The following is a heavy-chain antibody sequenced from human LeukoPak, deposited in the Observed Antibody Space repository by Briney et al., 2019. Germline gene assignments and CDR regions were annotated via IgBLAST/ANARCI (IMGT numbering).Heavy chain of an antibody. D-gene: IGHD3-16*01. Sequence: GASVKVSCEASGYTFTSYAITWVRQGPGQGLEWMGWISAYNGNTNYAQKLQGRVTMTTDTSTNTAYMELRSLRSDDTAVYYCARGGLRPFDYWGQGTLVTVSS. CDR3: ARGGLRPFDY. CDR2: ISAYNGNT. V-gene: IGHV1-18*01. CDR1: GYTFTSYA. J-gene: IGHJ4*02.